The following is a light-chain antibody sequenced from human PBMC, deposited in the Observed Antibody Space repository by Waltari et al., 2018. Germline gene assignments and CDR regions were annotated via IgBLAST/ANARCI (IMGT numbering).Light chain of an antibody. J-gene: IGLJ2*01. CDR2: EVN. V-gene: IGLV2-23*02. CDR1: SRDVGSYYL. Sequence: QSALTQPAPVSGSPGQSITITCPGTSRDVGSYYLVSWYKQHPGKAPKLMIYEVNKRPSGVSHRFSGSRSGNTASLTISGLQAEDEADYHCCSYAGNCTVVFGGGTKLTVL. CDR3: CSYAGNCTVV.